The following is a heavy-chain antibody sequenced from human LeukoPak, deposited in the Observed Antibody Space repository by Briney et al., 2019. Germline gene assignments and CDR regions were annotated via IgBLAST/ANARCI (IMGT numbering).Heavy chain of an antibody. CDR2: IRRRAYGGAA. CDR1: GFAFDDFA. Sequence: GGSLRLSCTTSGFAFDDFAMSWVRQPAGKGLEWVGFIRRRAYGGAAEYAASVKGRFIISRDDSKGIAYLQMNSLKTEDTAVYYCSRNGLVDFDYWGQGPRVIVSP. CDR3: SRNGLVDFDY. V-gene: IGHV3-49*04. J-gene: IGHJ4*02.